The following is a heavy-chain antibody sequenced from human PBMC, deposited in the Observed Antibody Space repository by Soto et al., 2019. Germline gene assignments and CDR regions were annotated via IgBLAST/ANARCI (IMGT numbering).Heavy chain of an antibody. CDR2: IYYSGST. Sequence: SETLSLTCTVSGGSISSGGYYWSWIRQHPGKGLEWIGYIYYSGSTYYNPSLKSRVTISVDTSKNQFSLKLSSVTAADTAVYYCARDSAITIFGVAYDAFDIWGQGTMVT. J-gene: IGHJ3*02. D-gene: IGHD3-3*01. CDR1: GGSISSGGYY. V-gene: IGHV4-31*03. CDR3: ARDSAITIFGVAYDAFDI.